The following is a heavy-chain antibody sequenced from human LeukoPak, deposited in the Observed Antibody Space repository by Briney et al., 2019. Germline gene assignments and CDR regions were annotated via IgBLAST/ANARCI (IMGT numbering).Heavy chain of an antibody. D-gene: IGHD6-6*01. V-gene: IGHV4-34*01. CDR3: ARDFSSSSTVYYYYYMDV. Sequence: SETLSLTCAVYGGSFSGYYWSWIRQSPGKGLEWIGEITHSGSTNYNPSLKSRVTISVDTSKNQFSLELSSVTAADTAIYYCARDFSSSSTVYYYYYMDVWGKGTTVTVSS. CDR1: GGSFSGYY. J-gene: IGHJ6*03. CDR2: ITHSGST.